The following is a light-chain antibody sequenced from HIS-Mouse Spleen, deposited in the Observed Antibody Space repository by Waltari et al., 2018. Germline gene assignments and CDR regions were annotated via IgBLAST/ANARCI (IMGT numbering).Light chain of an antibody. Sequence: QSALTQPASVSGSPGQSITISCTGTSSDVGGYNYVSWYQQHPGKAPKLMIYDVSTRPSGVSNRCSGSKSGNTASLTISGLQAEDEADYYCSSYTSSSTLVVFGGGTKLTVL. CDR3: SSYTSSSTLVV. CDR1: SSDVGGYNY. J-gene: IGLJ2*01. V-gene: IGLV2-14*03. CDR2: DVS.